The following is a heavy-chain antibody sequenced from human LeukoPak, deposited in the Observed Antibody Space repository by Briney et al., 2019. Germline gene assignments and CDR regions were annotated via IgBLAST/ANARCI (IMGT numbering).Heavy chain of an antibody. J-gene: IGHJ3*02. CDR2: MNPNSGNT. CDR3: ARVCGGDCYHYDAFDI. D-gene: IGHD2-21*02. Sequence: ASVKVSCKASGGTFSSYAISWARQATGQGLEWMGWMNPNSGNTGYAQKFQGRVTITRNTSISTAYMELSSLRSADTAVYYCARVCGGDCYHYDAFDIWGQGTMVTVSS. CDR1: GGTFSSYA. V-gene: IGHV1-8*03.